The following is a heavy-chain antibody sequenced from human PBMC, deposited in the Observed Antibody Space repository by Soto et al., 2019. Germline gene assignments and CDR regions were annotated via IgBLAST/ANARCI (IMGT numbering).Heavy chain of an antibody. V-gene: IGHV4-59*01. CDR2: IYYSGST. Sequence: PSETLSLTCTVSGGSISSYYWSWIRQPPGKGLEWIGYIYYSGSTNYNPSLKSRVTISVDTSKNQFSLKLSSVTAADTAVYYCATSEWLHQGYFDYWGQGTLVTVSS. CDR3: ATSEWLHQGYFDY. CDR1: GGSISSYY. J-gene: IGHJ4*02. D-gene: IGHD5-12*01.